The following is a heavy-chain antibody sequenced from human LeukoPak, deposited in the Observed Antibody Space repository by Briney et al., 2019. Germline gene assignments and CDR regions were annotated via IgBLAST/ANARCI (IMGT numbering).Heavy chain of an antibody. D-gene: IGHD3-22*01. V-gene: IGHV3-23*01. CDR1: GFTFSRYW. CDR3: AKDLGDYYDSSGSQYNWFDP. CDR2: ISGSGGST. J-gene: IGHJ5*02. Sequence: GGSLRLSCAASGFTFSRYWMSWVRQAPGKGLEWVSAISGSGGSTYYADSVKGRFTISRDNSKNTLYLQMNSLRAEDTAVYYCAKDLGDYYDSSGSQYNWFDPWGQGTLVTVSS.